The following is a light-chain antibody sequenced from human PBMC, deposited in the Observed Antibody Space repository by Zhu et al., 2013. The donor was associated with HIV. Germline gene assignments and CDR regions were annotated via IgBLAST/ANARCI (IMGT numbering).Light chain of an antibody. CDR2: EVT. CDR1: SSDVGSYNR. J-gene: IGLJ2*01. Sequence: QSALTQPPSVSGSPGQSVTISCTGTSSDVGSYNRVSWYQQPLGTAPKLLLYEVTNRPSGVPDRFSGSKSGNTASLTISGLQDDDEAEYYCNSHRSGTTLVLFGGGTKVTVL. V-gene: IGLV2-18*02. CDR3: NSHRSGTTLVL.